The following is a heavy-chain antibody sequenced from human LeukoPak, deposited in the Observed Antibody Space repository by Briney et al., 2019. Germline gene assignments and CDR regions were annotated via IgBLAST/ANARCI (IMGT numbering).Heavy chain of an antibody. Sequence: GGSLRLSCATSGFIFSNYWMSWVRQAPGKGLEWVSAISGSGGSTYYADSVKGRFTISRDNSKNTLYLKMNSLRAEDTAVYYCAKDKGGWNPNDAFDIWGQGTMVTVSS. CDR3: AKDKGGWNPNDAFDI. D-gene: IGHD1-1*01. V-gene: IGHV3-23*01. CDR2: ISGSGGST. CDR1: GFIFSNYW. J-gene: IGHJ3*02.